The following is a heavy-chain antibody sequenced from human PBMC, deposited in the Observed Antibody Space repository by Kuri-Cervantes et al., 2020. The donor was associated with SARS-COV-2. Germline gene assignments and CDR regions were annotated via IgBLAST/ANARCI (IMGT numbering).Heavy chain of an antibody. Sequence: GESLKISCAASGFTFSSYAMSWVRQAPGKGLEWVSAISGSGGSTYYADSVKGRFTISRDNSKNTLYHQMNSLRAEDTAVYYCARSPYDFRSGYYTGYYYYYGMDVWGPGTMVTVSS. J-gene: IGHJ6*02. V-gene: IGHV3-23*01. CDR3: ARSPYDFRSGYYTGYYYYYGMDV. D-gene: IGHD3-3*01. CDR1: GFTFSSYA. CDR2: ISGSGGST.